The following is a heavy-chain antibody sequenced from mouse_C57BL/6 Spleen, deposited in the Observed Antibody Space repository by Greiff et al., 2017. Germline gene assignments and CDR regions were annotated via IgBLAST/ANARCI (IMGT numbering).Heavy chain of an antibody. V-gene: IGHV1-7*01. CDR3: ARSDGYCPTAY. Sequence: QVQLQQSGAELAKPGASVTLSCKASGYTFTSYWMHWVKQRPVQGLEWIGYINPTSGYTKYNQKFKDKATLTADTSSSTAYMQLSSLTSEDSAVYYCARSDGYCPTAYWGQGTLVTVSA. CDR1: GYTFTSYW. CDR2: INPTSGYT. J-gene: IGHJ3*01. D-gene: IGHD2-3*01.